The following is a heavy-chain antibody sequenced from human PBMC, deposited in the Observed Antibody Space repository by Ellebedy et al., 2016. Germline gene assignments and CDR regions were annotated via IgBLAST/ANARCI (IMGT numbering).Heavy chain of an antibody. CDR2: IKEDGSEK. J-gene: IGHJ3*02. CDR3: ARAGGSATFDI. Sequence: GESLKISXAASGFYFNYYLMSWVRQAPGKGLEWVANIKEDGSEKYYVDSVKGRFTISRDNAKNSVYLQMSNLGAEDTALYFCARAGGSATFDIWGQGTMVTVSS. D-gene: IGHD1-26*01. CDR1: GFYFNYYL. V-gene: IGHV3-7*01.